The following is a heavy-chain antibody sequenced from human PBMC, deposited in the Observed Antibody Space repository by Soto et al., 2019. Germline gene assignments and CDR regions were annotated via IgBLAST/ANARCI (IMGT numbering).Heavy chain of an antibody. Sequence: QVQLVESGGGVVQPGRSLRISCAATGFSFNFYAMYWVRQAPGKGLGWVAMISNDGSSENYADSVRGRFIISRDNSKKTLFLQMNSLRPEDTATYYCVRDSGANYGTFWYFDLWGRGTLVTVSS. D-gene: IGHD5-18*01. CDR2: ISNDGSSE. V-gene: IGHV3-30-3*01. CDR3: VRDSGANYGTFWYFDL. CDR1: GFSFNFYA. J-gene: IGHJ2*01.